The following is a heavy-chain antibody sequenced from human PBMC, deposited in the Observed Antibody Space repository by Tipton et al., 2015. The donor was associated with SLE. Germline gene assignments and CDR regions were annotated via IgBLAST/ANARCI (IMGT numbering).Heavy chain of an antibody. J-gene: IGHJ3*02. Sequence: TLSLTCAVSGGSISSSNWWSWVRQSPGKGLEWIGEIYHSGSTNYNPSLKSRVTISVDTSKNQFSLKLSSVTAADTAVYYCARTTVTTYAFDIWGQGTMVTVSS. CDR3: ARTTVTTYAFDI. CDR2: IYHSGST. D-gene: IGHD4-17*01. CDR1: GGSISSSNW. V-gene: IGHV4-4*02.